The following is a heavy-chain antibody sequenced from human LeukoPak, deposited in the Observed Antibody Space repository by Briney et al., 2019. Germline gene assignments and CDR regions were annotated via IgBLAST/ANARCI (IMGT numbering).Heavy chain of an antibody. D-gene: IGHD1-14*01. Sequence: SETLSLTCTVSGYSISTDNYWGWIRPPPGKGLEWIGEINHSGSTNYNESLKSRVTISVDTSKNQFSLKLSSVTAADTAVYYCARANLDSWGQGTLVTVSS. CDR3: ARANLDS. V-gene: IGHV4-38-2*02. CDR1: GYSISTDNY. CDR2: INHSGST. J-gene: IGHJ4*02.